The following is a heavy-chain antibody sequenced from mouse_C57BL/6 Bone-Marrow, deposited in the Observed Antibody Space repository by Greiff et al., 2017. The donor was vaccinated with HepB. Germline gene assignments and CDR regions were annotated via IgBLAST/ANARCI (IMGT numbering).Heavy chain of an antibody. CDR1: GFTFSSYA. D-gene: IGHD2-3*01. V-gene: IGHV5-4*01. J-gene: IGHJ3*01. CDR3: ARDRDGYRLAY. CDR2: ISDGGSYT. Sequence: EVQLVESGGGLVKPGGSLKLSCAASGFTFSSYAMSWVRQTPEKRLEWVATISDGGSYTYYPDNVKGRFTISRDNAKNNLYLQMSHLTSEDTAMYDCARDRDGYRLAYWGQGTLVTVSA.